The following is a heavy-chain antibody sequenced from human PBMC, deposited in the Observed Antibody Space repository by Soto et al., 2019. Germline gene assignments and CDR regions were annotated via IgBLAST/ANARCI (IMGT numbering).Heavy chain of an antibody. CDR3: ARVSAVYAPSPLGWFDP. D-gene: IGHD2-8*01. J-gene: IGHJ5*02. CDR1: GGSISSYY. CDR2: IYYSGST. Sequence: SETLSLTCTVSGGSISSYYWSWIRQPPGKGLEWIGYIYYSGSTNYNPSLKSRVTISVDTSKNQFSLKLSSVTAADTAVYYCARVSAVYAPSPLGWFDPWGQGTLVTVSS. V-gene: IGHV4-59*08.